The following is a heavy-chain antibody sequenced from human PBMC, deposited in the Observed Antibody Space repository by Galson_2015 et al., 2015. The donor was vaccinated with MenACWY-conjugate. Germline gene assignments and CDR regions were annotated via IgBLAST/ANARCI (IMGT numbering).Heavy chain of an antibody. Sequence: SVKVSCKASGYTFTSYYMHWVRQAPGLGLEWMGRINPSGGRTTYAQKFQGRVTMTTDTSTSTVYMELSSLRSEDTAVYYCARVGSDGHYYSSGSYDYWGQGTLVTVSS. J-gene: IGHJ4*02. V-gene: IGHV1-46*01. CDR3: ARVGSDGHYYSSGSYDY. D-gene: IGHD3-10*01. CDR2: INPSGGRT. CDR1: GYTFTSYY.